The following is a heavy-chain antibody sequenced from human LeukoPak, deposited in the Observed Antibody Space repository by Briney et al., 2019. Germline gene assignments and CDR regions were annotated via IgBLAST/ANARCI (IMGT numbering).Heavy chain of an antibody. Sequence: PGGSLRLSCATSGFTLSNYAMSWVRQAPGKGLEWVAAISGTGGTTYYADSVKGRFTISRENSKNTLLLQMSSLRAEDTAIYYCAKWRLWFGEPTDYWGQGTLVTDSS. CDR2: ISGTGGTT. D-gene: IGHD3-10*01. V-gene: IGHV3-23*01. J-gene: IGHJ4*02. CDR3: AKWRLWFGEPTDY. CDR1: GFTLSNYA.